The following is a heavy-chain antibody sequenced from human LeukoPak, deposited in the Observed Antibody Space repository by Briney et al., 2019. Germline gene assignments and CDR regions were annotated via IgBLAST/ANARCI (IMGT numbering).Heavy chain of an antibody. CDR1: GYTLTELS. D-gene: IGHD3-3*01. J-gene: IGHJ6*03. CDR3: ATTTIFGVVTYYYYYMDV. CDR2: FDPEDGET. Sequence: ASVKVSCKVSGYTLTELSMHWVRQAPGKGLEWMGGFDPEDGETIYAQKFQGRATMTEDTSTDTAYMELSSLRSEDTAVYYCATTTIFGVVTYYYYYMDVWGKGTTVTVSS. V-gene: IGHV1-24*01.